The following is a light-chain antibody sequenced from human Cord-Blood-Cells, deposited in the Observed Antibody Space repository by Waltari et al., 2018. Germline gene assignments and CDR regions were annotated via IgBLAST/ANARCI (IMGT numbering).Light chain of an antibody. CDR2: LGS. CDR1: QSLLHSNGYNY. Sequence: DIVMTQSPLSLPVTPGEPASISCRSSQSLLHSNGYNYLDWYLQKPGQSPQLLIYLGSNRASGVPDRFSGSGSGTDFTLKISRVEAEDVGVYYCIQALQTLTFGQGTKVEIK. V-gene: IGKV2-28*01. CDR3: IQALQTLT. J-gene: IGKJ1*01.